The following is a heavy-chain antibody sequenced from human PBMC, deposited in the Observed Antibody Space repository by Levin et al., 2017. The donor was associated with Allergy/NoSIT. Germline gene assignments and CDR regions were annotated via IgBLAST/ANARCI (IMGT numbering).Heavy chain of an antibody. Sequence: GESLKISCSASGFTFSSYAMHWVRQAPGKGLEYVSAISSNGGSTYYADSVKGRFTISRDYSKNTLYLQMSSLRAEDTTVYYCVKDYYASGSYPLFDYWGQGTLVTVSS. CDR3: VKDYYASGSYPLFDY. CDR1: GFTFSSYA. CDR2: ISSNGGST. J-gene: IGHJ4*02. V-gene: IGHV3-64D*06. D-gene: IGHD3-10*01.